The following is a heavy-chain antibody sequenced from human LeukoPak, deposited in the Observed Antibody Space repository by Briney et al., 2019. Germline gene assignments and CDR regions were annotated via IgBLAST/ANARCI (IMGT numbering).Heavy chain of an antibody. CDR2: INHSGST. CDR3: ASGRGVVPAAPPFLGYYYMDV. CDR1: GGSFSGYY. V-gene: IGHV4-34*01. J-gene: IGHJ6*03. D-gene: IGHD2-2*01. Sequence: KPSETLSLTCAVYGGSFSGYYWSWIRQPPGEGLEWIGEINHSGSTNYNPSLKSRVTISVDTSKNQFSLKLSSVTAADTAVYYCASGRGVVPAAPPFLGYYYMDVWGKGTTVTVSS.